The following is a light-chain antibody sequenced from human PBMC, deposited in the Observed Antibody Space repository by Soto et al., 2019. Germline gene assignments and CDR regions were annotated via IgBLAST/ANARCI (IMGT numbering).Light chain of an antibody. CDR2: EVS. V-gene: IGLV2-8*01. Sequence: QSALTQPPSASGSPGQSVTISCTGTSSDVGGYNYVSWYQQHPGKAPKLMIYEVSKRPSGVPDRFSGSKSGNTASLTVSGLQAVDEADYYCSSSAGSNNLVFGGGTKLTVL. J-gene: IGLJ2*01. CDR1: SSDVGGYNY. CDR3: SSSAGSNNLV.